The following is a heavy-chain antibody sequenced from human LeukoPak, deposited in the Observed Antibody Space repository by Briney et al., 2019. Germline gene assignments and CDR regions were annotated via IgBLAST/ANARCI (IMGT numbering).Heavy chain of an antibody. D-gene: IGHD1-7*01. CDR3: ATSRTFDY. V-gene: IGHV3-7*01. CDR1: GFTFNSYW. J-gene: IGHJ4*02. CDR2: IKQDGSEK. Sequence: PGGSLRLSCAASGFTFNSYWMNWVRQAPGKGLEWVANIKQDGSEKYYVGSVKGRFTISRDNAENSLYLQMNSLRAEDTAVYYCATSRTFDYWGQGTLVTVSS.